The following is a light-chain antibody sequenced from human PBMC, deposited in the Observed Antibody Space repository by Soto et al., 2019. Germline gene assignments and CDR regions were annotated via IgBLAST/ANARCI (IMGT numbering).Light chain of an antibody. CDR1: QSIGHY. J-gene: IGKJ1*01. CDR3: QQYRSNSPWT. Sequence: DIPMTQSPSTLSASVGDRVTITCRASQSIGHYLAWYQQKPGKAPKLLIYDASGLENGVPSRFSGSGSGTEFTLTISSLQPDDFATFYCQQYRSNSPWTFGQGTKVEIK. CDR2: DAS. V-gene: IGKV1-5*01.